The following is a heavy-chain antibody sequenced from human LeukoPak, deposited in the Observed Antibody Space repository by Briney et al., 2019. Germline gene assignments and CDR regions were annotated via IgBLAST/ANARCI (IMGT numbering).Heavy chain of an antibody. CDR2: IHYSGGT. Sequence: SETLSLTCTVSGGSISSSSYYWAWIRQPPGMGLEWIGTIHYSGGTNYSPSLKSRVTMSVDTSKNQSSLKLSSVTAADTAVYYCATQRRYNWNRRLDAFDIWGQGTMVTVSS. V-gene: IGHV4-39*01. J-gene: IGHJ3*02. CDR1: GGSISSSSYY. CDR3: ATQRRYNWNRRLDAFDI. D-gene: IGHD1-20*01.